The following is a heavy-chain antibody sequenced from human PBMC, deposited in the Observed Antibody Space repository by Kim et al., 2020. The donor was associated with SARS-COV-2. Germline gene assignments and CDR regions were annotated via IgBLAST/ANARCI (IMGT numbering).Heavy chain of an antibody. CDR3: ARDSTSSSPTKAFDY. D-gene: IGHD6-6*01. V-gene: IGHV1-46*01. J-gene: IGHJ4*02. Sequence: QEFQGRVTMTRDTSTSTVYMELSSLRSEDTAVYYCARDSTSSSPTKAFDYWGQGTLVTVSS.